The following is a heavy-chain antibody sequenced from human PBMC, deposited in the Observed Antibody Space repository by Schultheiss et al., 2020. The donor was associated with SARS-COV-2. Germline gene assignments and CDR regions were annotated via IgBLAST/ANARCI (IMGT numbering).Heavy chain of an antibody. D-gene: IGHD2-15*01. Sequence: SETLSLTCTVSGGYISSSSYYWGWIRQPPGKGLEWIGSIYYSGSTYYNPSLKSRVTISVDTSKNQFSLKLSSVTAADTAVYYCAVTLRADRSGSAEYFQHWGQGTLVTVSS. CDR3: AVTLRADRSGSAEYFQH. J-gene: IGHJ1*01. V-gene: IGHV4-39*01. CDR1: GGYISSSSYY. CDR2: IYYSGST.